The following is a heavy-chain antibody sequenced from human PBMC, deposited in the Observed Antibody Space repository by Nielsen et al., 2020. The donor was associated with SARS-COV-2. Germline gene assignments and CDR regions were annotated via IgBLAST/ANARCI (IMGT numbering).Heavy chain of an antibody. CDR2: IWYDGSNK. CDR1: GFTFRSFG. CDR3: ARGAFGGGYGLDV. V-gene: IGHV3-33*08. D-gene: IGHD3-10*01. J-gene: IGHJ6*02. Sequence: GGSLRLSCAASGFTFRSFGMHWVRQAPGEGLEWVAFIWYDGSNKYYVDSVEGRFTISRDNSKNTLYLQMNSLRAEDTAVYHCARGAFGGGYGLDVWGQGTMVTVSS.